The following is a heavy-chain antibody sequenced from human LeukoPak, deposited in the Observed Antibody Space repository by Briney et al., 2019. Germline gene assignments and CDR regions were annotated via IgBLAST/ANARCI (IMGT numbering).Heavy chain of an antibody. CDR2: ISGSGGST. D-gene: IGHD4-23*01. CDR1: GFTFSSYA. J-gene: IGHJ4*02. V-gene: IGHV3-23*01. Sequence: EGSLRLSCAASGFTFSSYAMSWVRQAPGKGLEWVSGISGSGGSTYDADSVKGPFTISRDNFKNTLYLQMDSLRAEDTAVYYCAKALGPTVGFFDYWGQGTLVTVSS. CDR3: AKALGPTVGFFDY.